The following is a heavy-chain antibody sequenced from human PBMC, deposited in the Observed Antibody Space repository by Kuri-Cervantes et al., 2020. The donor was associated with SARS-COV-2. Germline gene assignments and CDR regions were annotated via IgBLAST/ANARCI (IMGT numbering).Heavy chain of an antibody. CDR3: VRSVDRSVDY. V-gene: IGHV3-7*01. J-gene: IGHJ4*02. CDR2: INADGSSK. Sequence: GGSLRLSCAASGFTFKTYWMSWVRQVPGKGLEWVATINADGSSKMYVTSVKGRFTISRDNTKNSQYLEMDSLRAEDTAEYYCVRSVDRSVDYWGQGNVVTVSS. CDR1: GFTFKTYW. D-gene: IGHD6-6*01.